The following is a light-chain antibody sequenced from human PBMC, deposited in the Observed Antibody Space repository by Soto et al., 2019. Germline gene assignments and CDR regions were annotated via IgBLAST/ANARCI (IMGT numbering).Light chain of an antibody. V-gene: IGLV1-44*01. CDR3: ATGSV. CDR1: GSNIGSDT. Sequence: QSALTQPSSASGTTGKRVTISCSGSGSNIGSDTVNWYQQFPGTAPKLLIYSDNQRPSGVPDRFSGSRSGTSASLAIRGLQSEDEAIYYCATGSVFGGGTKLTV. CDR2: SDN. J-gene: IGLJ3*02.